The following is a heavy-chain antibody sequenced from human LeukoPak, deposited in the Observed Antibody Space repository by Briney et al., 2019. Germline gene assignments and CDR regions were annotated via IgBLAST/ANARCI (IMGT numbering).Heavy chain of an antibody. D-gene: IGHD3-10*01. J-gene: IGHJ5*02. CDR3: ARVGSASDNWFDP. CDR2: IYHSGST. V-gene: IGHV4-38-2*01. Sequence: SETLSLTCAVSGYSISSGYYWGWIRQPPGKGLEWIGSIYHSGSTYYNPSLKSRVTISVDTSKNQFSLKLSSVTAADTAVYYCARVGSASDNWFDPWGQGTLATVSS. CDR1: GYSISSGYY.